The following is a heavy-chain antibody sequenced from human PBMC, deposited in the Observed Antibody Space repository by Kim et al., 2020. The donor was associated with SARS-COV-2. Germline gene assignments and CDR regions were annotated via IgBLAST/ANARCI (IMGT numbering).Heavy chain of an antibody. Sequence: KCRFTISRDTSKNTLYLQMNRLRAEDTAVYYCAKDSPNSSSYYYYGMDVWGQGTTVTVSS. CDR3: AKDSPNSSSYYYYGMDV. J-gene: IGHJ6*02. V-gene: IGHV3-23*01. D-gene: IGHD6-13*01.